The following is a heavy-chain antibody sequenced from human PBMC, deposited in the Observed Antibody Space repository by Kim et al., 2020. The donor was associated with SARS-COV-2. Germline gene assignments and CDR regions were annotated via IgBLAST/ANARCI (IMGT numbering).Heavy chain of an antibody. CDR3: ARFYGSGSYYLNYYYYGMDV. CDR2: IYYSGST. V-gene: IGHV4-31*03. CDR1: GGSISSGGYY. Sequence: SETLSLTCTVSGGSISSGGYYWSWIRQHPGKGLEWIGYIYYSGSTYYNPSLKSRVTISVDTSKNQFSLKLSSVTAAHTAVYYCARFYGSGSYYLNYYYYGMDVWGQGTTVTVSS. J-gene: IGHJ6*02. D-gene: IGHD3-10*01.